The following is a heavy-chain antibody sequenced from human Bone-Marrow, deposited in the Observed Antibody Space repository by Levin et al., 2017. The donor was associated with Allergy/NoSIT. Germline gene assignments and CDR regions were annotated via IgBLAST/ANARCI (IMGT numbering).Heavy chain of an antibody. V-gene: IGHV4-34*01. CDR2: INHSGST. D-gene: IGHD5-18*01. J-gene: IGHJ5*02. CDR3: ARGRIQLWSGPRGFDP. Sequence: GSLRLSCAVYGGSFSGYYWSWIRQPPGKGLEWIGEINHSGSTNYNPSLKSRVTISVDTSKNQFSLKLSSVTAADTAVYYCARGRIQLWSGPRGFDPWGQGTLVTVSS. CDR1: GGSFSGYY.